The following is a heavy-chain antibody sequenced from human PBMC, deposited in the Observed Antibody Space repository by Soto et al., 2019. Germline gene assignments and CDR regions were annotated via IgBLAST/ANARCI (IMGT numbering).Heavy chain of an antibody. CDR2: ISSSSSTI. CDR1: GFTFSSYS. V-gene: IGHV3-48*01. J-gene: IGHJ3*02. Sequence: GGSLRLSCAASGFTFSSYSMNWVRQAPGKGLGWVSYISSSSSTIYYADSVKGRFTISRDNAKNSLYLQMNSPRAEDTAVYYCARAVGFLDALDIWGQGTMVTVSS. D-gene: IGHD3-3*01. CDR3: ARAVGFLDALDI.